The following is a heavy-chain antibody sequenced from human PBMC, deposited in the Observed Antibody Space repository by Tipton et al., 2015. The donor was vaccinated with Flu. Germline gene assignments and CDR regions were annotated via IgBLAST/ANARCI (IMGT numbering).Heavy chain of an antibody. V-gene: IGHV4-59*01. CDR2: IYYSGST. D-gene: IGHD6-19*01. J-gene: IGHJ5*02. CDR1: GGSISSYY. Sequence: TLSLTCTVSGGSISSYYWSWIRQPPGKGLEWIGYIYYSGSTNYNPSLKSRVTISVDTSKNQFSLKLSSVTAADTAVYYCAREGDSRGWYGSWGPGTLVPVSS. CDR3: AREGDSRGWYGS.